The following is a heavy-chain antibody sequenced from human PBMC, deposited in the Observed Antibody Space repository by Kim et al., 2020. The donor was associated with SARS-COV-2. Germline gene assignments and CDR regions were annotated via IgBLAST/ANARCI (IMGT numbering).Heavy chain of an antibody. CDR3: AKSPYEGYCSGGSCYEIY. J-gene: IGHJ4*02. Sequence: GGSLRLSCAASGFTFSSYGMHWVRQAPGKGLEWVAVISYDGSNKYYADSVKGRFTISRDNSKNTLYLQMNSLRAEDTAVYYCAKSPYEGYCSGGSCYEIYWGQGTLVTVSS. CDR1: GFTFSSYG. CDR2: ISYDGSNK. D-gene: IGHD2-15*01. V-gene: IGHV3-30*18.